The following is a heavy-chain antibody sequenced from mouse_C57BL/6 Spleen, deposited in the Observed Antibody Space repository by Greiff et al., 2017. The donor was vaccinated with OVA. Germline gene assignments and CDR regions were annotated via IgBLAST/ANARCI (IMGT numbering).Heavy chain of an antibody. CDR2: IDPSDSYT. Sequence: VQLQQPGAELVKPGASVKLSCKASGYTFTSYWMQWVKQRPGQGLEWIGEIDPSDSYTNYNQKFKGKATLTVDTSSSTAYMQRSSLTSEDSAVYYCARRGDMVTTVVATRGFDYWGQGTTLTVSS. CDR1: GYTFTSYW. CDR3: ARRGDMVTTVVATRGFDY. V-gene: IGHV1-50*01. D-gene: IGHD1-1*01. J-gene: IGHJ2*01.